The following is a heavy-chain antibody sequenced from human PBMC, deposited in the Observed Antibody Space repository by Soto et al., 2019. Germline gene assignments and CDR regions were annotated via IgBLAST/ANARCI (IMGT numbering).Heavy chain of an antibody. CDR2: ISDTGGLT. Sequence: GGSLRLSCAASGFAFSSYPLSWVRQAPEKGLEWVSGISDTGGLTYNADSVKGRFTISRDNSKNTLYLQMNSLRAEDTAVYYCARRAFGSSRAFDIWGQGTVVTVSS. D-gene: IGHD6-6*01. CDR3: ARRAFGSSRAFDI. CDR1: GFAFSSYP. J-gene: IGHJ3*02. V-gene: IGHV3-23*01.